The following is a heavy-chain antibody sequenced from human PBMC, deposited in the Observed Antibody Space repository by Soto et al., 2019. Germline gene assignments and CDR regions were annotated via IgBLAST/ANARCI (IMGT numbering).Heavy chain of an antibody. J-gene: IGHJ3*02. CDR1: GYTFTSYG. Sequence: ASVKVSCKASGYTFTSYGISWVRQPPGQGLEWMGWISAYNGNTNYAQKLQGRVTMTTDTSTSTAYMELRSLRSDDTAVYYCATISYCGGDCYGHDAFDIWGQGTMVTVSS. D-gene: IGHD2-21*01. V-gene: IGHV1-18*01. CDR3: ATISYCGGDCYGHDAFDI. CDR2: ISAYNGNT.